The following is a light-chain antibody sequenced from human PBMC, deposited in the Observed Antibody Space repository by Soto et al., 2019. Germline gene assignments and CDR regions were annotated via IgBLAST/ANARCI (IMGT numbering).Light chain of an antibody. CDR1: QSLSNR. V-gene: IGKV1-5*01. CDR2: DAS. J-gene: IGKJ1*01. CDR3: QYYAGVWA. Sequence: DIPMTQSPSTLSASVGDRVTITCRASQSLSNRLAWYQQKPGKAPKVLIYDASSLESGVPSRFSGSGSGTDFILTISSLQPDDFATYYCQYYAGVWAFGQGTKVDIK.